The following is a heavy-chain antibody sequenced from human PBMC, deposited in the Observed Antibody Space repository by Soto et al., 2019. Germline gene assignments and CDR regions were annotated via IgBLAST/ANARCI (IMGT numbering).Heavy chain of an antibody. CDR3: ARGDCVGGSCYSLAGSFYYYMDV. CDR2: INSDGSVS. D-gene: IGHD2-15*01. Sequence: EVKLVESGGGLVQPGGSLRLSCAASGFTFSNYWMYWVRQAPGQGLVWVSRINSDGSVSRYADSVKGRLTISRDNVKNTLYLQMNSLRVEGTAVYYCARGDCVGGSCYSLAGSFYYYMDVWGKGTTVTVFS. V-gene: IGHV3-74*01. J-gene: IGHJ6*03. CDR1: GFTFSNYW.